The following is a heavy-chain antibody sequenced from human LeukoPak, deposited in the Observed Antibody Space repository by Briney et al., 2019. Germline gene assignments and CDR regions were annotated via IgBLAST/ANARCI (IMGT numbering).Heavy chain of an antibody. CDR2: ISSSSSTI. J-gene: IGHJ5*02. D-gene: IGHD3-10*01. Sequence: GGSLRLSCAASEFTSSSYSMNWVRQAPGKGLEWVSYISSSSSTIYYADSVKGRFTISRDNAKDSLYLQMSSLRAEDTAVYYCAREGVGFDPWGQGTLVTVSS. CDR3: AREGVGFDP. V-gene: IGHV3-48*01. CDR1: EFTSSSYS.